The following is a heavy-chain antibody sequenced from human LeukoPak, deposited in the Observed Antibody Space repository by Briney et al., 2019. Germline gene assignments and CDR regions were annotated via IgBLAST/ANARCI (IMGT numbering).Heavy chain of an antibody. CDR2: ISAYNGNT. CDR1: GYTFTGYC. D-gene: IGHD3-10*01. V-gene: IGHV1-18*04. CDR3: ARDGGFGELSSSDY. Sequence: ASVKVSCKASGYTFTGYCMHWVRQAPGQGLEWMGWISAYNGNTNYAQKLQGRVTMTTDTSTSTAYMELRSLRSDDTAVYYCARDGGFGELSSSDYWGQGTLVTVSS. J-gene: IGHJ4*02.